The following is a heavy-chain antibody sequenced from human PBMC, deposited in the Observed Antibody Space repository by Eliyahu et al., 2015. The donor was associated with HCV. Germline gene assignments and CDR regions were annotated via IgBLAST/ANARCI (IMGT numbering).Heavy chain of an antibody. CDR3: ARPDRY. V-gene: IGHV4-39*01. J-gene: IGHJ4*02. CDR2: IFYTGST. Sequence: QLQLQESGPGRVKSSETLSLTCTVSGDSISSSSYHWGWIRQPPGEGLEWIGGIFYTGSTYYHPSLRSRVTISVDTSKNQFSLKVNSVTAADTAVYYCARPDRYWGQGTLVTVSS. CDR1: GDSISSSSYH.